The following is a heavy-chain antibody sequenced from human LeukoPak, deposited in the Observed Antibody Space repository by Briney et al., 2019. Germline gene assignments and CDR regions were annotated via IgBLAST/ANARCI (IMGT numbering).Heavy chain of an antibody. CDR1: GYTFTGKF. CDR2: IDPNSGGT. V-gene: IGHV1-2*02. D-gene: IGHD3/OR15-3a*01. Sequence: GASVKVSCKASGYTFTGKFIHWVRQAPGQGLEWVGWIDPNSGGTDYAQKFRGRVTMTRDTSTSTAYMDLSSLISDDTAVYYCARDREGLAYFDYWGQGTLVTVSS. CDR3: ARDREGLAYFDY. J-gene: IGHJ4*02.